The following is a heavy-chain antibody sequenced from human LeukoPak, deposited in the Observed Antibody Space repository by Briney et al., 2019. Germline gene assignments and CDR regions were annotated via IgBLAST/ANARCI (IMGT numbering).Heavy chain of an antibody. V-gene: IGHV4-31*03. D-gene: IGHD6-13*01. CDR3: ARGTPPYTSSPFDY. CDR2: IYYSGST. Sequence: SETLSLTCTVSGGSISSGGYYWSWIRQHPGKGLEWIGYIYYSGSTYYNPSLKSRVTISVDTSKNQFSLKLSSVTAADTAVYYCARGTPPYTSSPFDYWGQGTLVTVSS. CDR1: GGSISSGGYY. J-gene: IGHJ4*02.